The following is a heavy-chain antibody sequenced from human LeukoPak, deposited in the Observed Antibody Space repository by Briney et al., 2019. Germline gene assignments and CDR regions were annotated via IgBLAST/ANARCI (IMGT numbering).Heavy chain of an antibody. Sequence: ASVKVSCKASGYTFTSYGISWVRQAPGQGLEWMGWISAYNGNTNYAQKLQGRVTMTTDTSTSTAYMELRSLRSDDTAVYYCARGMYYDFWSGGGXYXDYWGQGTLVTVSS. CDR2: ISAYNGNT. D-gene: IGHD3-3*01. J-gene: IGHJ4*02. V-gene: IGHV1-18*01. CDR3: ARGMYYDFWSGGGXYXDY. CDR1: GYTFTSYG.